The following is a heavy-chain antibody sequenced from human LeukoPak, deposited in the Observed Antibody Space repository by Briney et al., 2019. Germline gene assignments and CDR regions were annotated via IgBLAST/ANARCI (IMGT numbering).Heavy chain of an antibody. CDR2: ISNSGNTI. V-gene: IGHV3-48*03. CDR1: GFTFSSYE. CDR3: ARDIEAPGLFWDF. J-gene: IGHJ4*02. D-gene: IGHD6-13*01. Sequence: GGSLRLSCAASGFTFSSYEMNWVRQAPGKGLEWVSYISNSGNTIFYADSVKGRFTISRDNGKNSLYLQMNSLRAEDTAVYYCARDIEAPGLFWDFWGLGTLVTVSS.